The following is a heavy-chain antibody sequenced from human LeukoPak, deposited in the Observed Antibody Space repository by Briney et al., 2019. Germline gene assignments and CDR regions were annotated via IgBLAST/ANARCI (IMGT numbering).Heavy chain of an antibody. Sequence: SETLSLTCTVSGGSMNGYHWSWIRQPPGKGLEWIGYVYYIGNTNYNPSLRSRVSMSVDTSKNQSSLQLTSVTTADTAVYYCARYTHTSGWYFDFWGRSIMVTVSS. CDR3: ARYTHTSGWYFDF. V-gene: IGHV4-59*01. CDR2: VYYIGNT. CDR1: GGSMNGYH. J-gene: IGHJ2*01. D-gene: IGHD1-1*01.